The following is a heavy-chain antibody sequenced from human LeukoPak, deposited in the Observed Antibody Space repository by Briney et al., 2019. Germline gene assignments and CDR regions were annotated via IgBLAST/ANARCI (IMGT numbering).Heavy chain of an antibody. CDR1: GFTFSSYS. D-gene: IGHD3-22*01. CDR3: ARVYYDTSGYSSDY. J-gene: IGHJ4*02. V-gene: IGHV3-21*01. Sequence: PGGSLRLSCAASGFTFSSYSMNWVRQAPGKGLEWVSSISSSSSYIYYADSVKGRFTISRDNAKNSLYLQMNSLRAEDTAVYYCARVYYDTSGYSSDYWGQGTLVTVSS. CDR2: ISSSSSYI.